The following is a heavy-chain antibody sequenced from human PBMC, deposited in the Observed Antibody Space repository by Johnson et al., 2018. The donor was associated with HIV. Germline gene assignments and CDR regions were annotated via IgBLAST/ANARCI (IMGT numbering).Heavy chain of an antibody. CDR1: GFTFSTYA. CDR2: IKQDGSEK. D-gene: IGHD2-15*01. J-gene: IGHJ3*02. CDR3: ARVAALYDACDI. Sequence: VQLVESGGGVVRPGRSLSLSCTASGFTFSTYAMHWVRQAPGKGLEWVANIKQDGSEKYYVDSVKGRFTISRDNAKNSLYLQMNSLRAEDTAVYYCARVAALYDACDIWGQGTMVTVSS. V-gene: IGHV3-7*04.